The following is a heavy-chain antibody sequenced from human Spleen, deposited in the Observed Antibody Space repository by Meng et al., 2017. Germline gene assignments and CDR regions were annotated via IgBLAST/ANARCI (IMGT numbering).Heavy chain of an antibody. CDR3: AREDGYNRENLYFDL. V-gene: IGHV6-1*01. CDR1: GDSVSSNSAA. D-gene: IGHD5-24*01. CDR2: TYYKTKWSN. Sequence: SDTLSPTFPIPGDSVSSNSAAWYWIRQSPSRGLEWTGRTYYKTKWSNDYAVSVKSRITLNPDTSKNQLSLQLNSVTPVDTAVYYCAREDGYNRENLYFDLWGHGTLVTVSS. J-gene: IGHJ2*01.